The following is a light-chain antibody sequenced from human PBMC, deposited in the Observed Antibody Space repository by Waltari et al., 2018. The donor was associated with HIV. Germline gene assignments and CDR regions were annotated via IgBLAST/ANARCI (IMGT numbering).Light chain of an antibody. CDR3: QSYDSGLSAYV. V-gene: IGLV1-40*01. CDR2: GNT. J-gene: IGLJ1*01. Sequence: QSVLTLPPSVSGAPGQRVTISCTGSSSNIGAGYDVHWFQQLPGTAPKLLIYGNTNRPSGVPDRFSGSKSGTSASLAITGLQAEDEGDFYCQSYDSGLSAYVFGTGTKVTVL. CDR1: SSNIGAGYD.